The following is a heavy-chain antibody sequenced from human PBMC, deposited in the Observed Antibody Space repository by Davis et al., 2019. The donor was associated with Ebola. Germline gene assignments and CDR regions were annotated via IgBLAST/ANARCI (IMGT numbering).Heavy chain of an antibody. CDR2: INPITGGT. Sequence: ASVKVSCKASGYRFTSYYMHWVRQAPGQGLEWMGIINPITGGTSYAQNFQVRVNMTRDTSTSTVYMELSSLRSEDTAVYYWARGGGRYYDSSGYVFDIWGQGTMVKVSS. J-gene: IGHJ3*02. CDR1: GYRFTSYY. D-gene: IGHD3-22*01. CDR3: ARGGGRYYDSSGYVFDI. V-gene: IGHV1-46*01.